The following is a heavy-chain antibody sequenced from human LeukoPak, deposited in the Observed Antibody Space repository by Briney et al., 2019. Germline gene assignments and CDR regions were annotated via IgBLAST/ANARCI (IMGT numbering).Heavy chain of an antibody. CDR1: AGTFSIYA. Sequence: SVTVSFTASAGTFSIYAISWVRQAPGQGLEWMGGIIPIFGTANYAQKFQGRGTITTDESTSTAYMELSSLRSEDTAVYYCARGPAVAGIGYFDYWGQGTLVTVSS. V-gene: IGHV1-69*05. CDR2: IIPIFGTA. J-gene: IGHJ4*02. D-gene: IGHD6-19*01. CDR3: ARGPAVAGIGYFDY.